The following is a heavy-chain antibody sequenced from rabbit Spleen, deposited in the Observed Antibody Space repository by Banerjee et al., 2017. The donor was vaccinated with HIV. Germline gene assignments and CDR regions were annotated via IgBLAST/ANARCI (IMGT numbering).Heavy chain of an antibody. CDR1: GFSFSGSYY. Sequence: QSLEESGGDLVKPGASLTLTCTASGFSFSGSYYMCWVRQAPGKGLEWIACIDIGSSGSTYYASWAKGRFTISKTSSTTVTLQMTSLTAADTATYFCARNWNNGWGRIRLDLWGPGTLVTVS. CDR3: ARNWNNGWGRIRLDL. J-gene: IGHJ3*01. CDR2: IDIGSSGST. V-gene: IGHV1S40*01. D-gene: IGHD4-1*01.